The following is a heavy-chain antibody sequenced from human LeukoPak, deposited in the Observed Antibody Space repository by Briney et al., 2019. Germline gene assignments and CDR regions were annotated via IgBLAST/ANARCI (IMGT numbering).Heavy chain of an antibody. CDR2: ITDTGTTI. J-gene: IGHJ4*02. CDR1: GFTFSDYY. Sequence: AGSLRLSCAASGFTFSDYYMSWIRQAPGKGLEWVSYITDTGTTIYYPDSVKGRFTISRDNDKHSLYLQMNSLRAEDTAVYYCARRHCSSTSCPLVDYWGQGTLVTVSS. D-gene: IGHD2-2*01. V-gene: IGHV3-11*04. CDR3: ARRHCSSTSCPLVDY.